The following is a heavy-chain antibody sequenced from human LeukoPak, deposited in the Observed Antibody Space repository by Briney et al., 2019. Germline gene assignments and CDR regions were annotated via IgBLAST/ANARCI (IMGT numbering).Heavy chain of an antibody. D-gene: IGHD5-24*01. CDR2: ISYDGSNK. CDR3: AGFRWLGTPDFDY. CDR1: GFTFSSYA. Sequence: GGSLRLSCAASGFTFSSYAMHWVRQAPGKGLEWVAVISYDGSNKYYADSVKGRFTISRDNSKNTLYLQMNSLRAEDTAVYYCAGFRWLGTPDFDYWGQGTLVTVSS. J-gene: IGHJ4*02. V-gene: IGHV3-30-3*01.